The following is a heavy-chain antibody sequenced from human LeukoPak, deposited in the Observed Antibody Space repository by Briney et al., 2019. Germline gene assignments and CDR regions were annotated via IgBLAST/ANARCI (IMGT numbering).Heavy chain of an antibody. D-gene: IGHD5-24*01. Sequence: GGSLRLSCAVSGFTFSNAWMSWVRQAPGKGLEWVGRIKIKANGGATDYAAPVKGRFTISRDDSKNTLYLQMNSLKTEHTAVYYCTPPPISIHYWGKGTLLTVT. CDR3: TPPPISIHY. J-gene: IGHJ4*02. CDR1: GFTFSNAW. V-gene: IGHV3-15*01. CDR2: IKIKANGGAT.